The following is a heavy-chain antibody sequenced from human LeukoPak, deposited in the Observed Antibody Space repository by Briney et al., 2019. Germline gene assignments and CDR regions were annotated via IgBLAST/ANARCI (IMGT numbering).Heavy chain of an antibody. CDR1: GFTFSSYA. Sequence: GGSLRLSCAASGFTFSSYAMSWVRQAPGKGLEWISDIGSSSTTIYYADSVKGRFTISRDNAKNLLYLQMNSLRAEDTAVYYCARGDYGDYGSLDYWGQGILVTVSS. V-gene: IGHV3-48*01. D-gene: IGHD4-17*01. CDR3: ARGDYGDYGSLDY. J-gene: IGHJ4*02. CDR2: IGSSSTTI.